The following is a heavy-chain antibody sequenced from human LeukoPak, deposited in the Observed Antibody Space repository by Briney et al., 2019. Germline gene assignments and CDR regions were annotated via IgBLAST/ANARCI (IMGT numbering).Heavy chain of an antibody. J-gene: IGHJ4*02. Sequence: VGSLRLSCKASGLTFSSNWMHWVRQTPGRGLVWVSRINSDGSRTNYVDSVKGRFTISRDNAKNTLYLQMNSLRDEDTAVYYCARGYSGYEAPDYWGQGTLVTVSS. V-gene: IGHV3-74*01. CDR3: ARGYSGYEAPDY. CDR1: GLTFSSNW. D-gene: IGHD5-12*01. CDR2: INSDGSRT.